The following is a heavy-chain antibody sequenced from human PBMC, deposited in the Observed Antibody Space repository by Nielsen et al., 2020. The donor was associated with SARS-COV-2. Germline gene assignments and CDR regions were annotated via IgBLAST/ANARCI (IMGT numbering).Heavy chain of an antibody. CDR1: GFTFSSYG. D-gene: IGHD2-15*01. Sequence: GGSLRLSCAASGFTFSSYGMHWVRQAPGKGLEWVAVIWYDGSNKYYADSVKGRFTISRDNSKNTLYLQMNSLRAEDTAVYYCAKDLIAVIVATASPFDYWGQGSLVTVSS. J-gene: IGHJ4*02. CDR2: IWYDGSNK. V-gene: IGHV3-33*06. CDR3: AKDLIAVIVATASPFDY.